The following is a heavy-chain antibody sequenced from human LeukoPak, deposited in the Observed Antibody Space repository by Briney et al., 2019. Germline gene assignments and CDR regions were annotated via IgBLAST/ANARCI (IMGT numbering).Heavy chain of an antibody. CDR3: ARANIVVVPAAMWLAVAGTPYFGY. J-gene: IGHJ4*02. D-gene: IGHD2-2*01. CDR2: INHSGST. Sequence: PSETLSLTCAVYGESFSGYYWSWIRQPPGKGLEWIGEINHSGSTNYNPSLKSRVTISVDTSKNQFSLKLSSVTAADTAVYYCARANIVVVPAAMWLAVAGTPYFGYWGQGTLVTVSS. V-gene: IGHV4-34*01. CDR1: GESFSGYY.